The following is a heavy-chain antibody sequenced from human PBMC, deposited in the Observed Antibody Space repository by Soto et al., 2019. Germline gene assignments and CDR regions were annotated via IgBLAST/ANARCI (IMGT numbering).Heavy chain of an antibody. Sequence: SDTLCLTCTVSGGSISSITYYWGWIRQSPGKGLEWIGSIYYSGSTYYNPSLKSRVTISVDTSKNQFSLKLSSVTAADTAVYYCARRYSSSFDYWGQGTLVTVSS. CDR3: ARRYSSSFDY. V-gene: IGHV4-39*01. D-gene: IGHD6-13*01. CDR2: IYYSGST. CDR1: GGSISSITYY. J-gene: IGHJ4*02.